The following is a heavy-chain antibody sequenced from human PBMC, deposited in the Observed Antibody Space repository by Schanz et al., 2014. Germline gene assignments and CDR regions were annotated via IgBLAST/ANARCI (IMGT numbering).Heavy chain of an antibody. CDR3: ARGGFFDSTSFDS. CDR2: INPSSGTT. Sequence: QVQLVQSGAEVKKPGVSVKVSCKASGYIFGSHGMTWVRQAPGQGLEWMGKINPSSGTTRIAQNLQGRRTVTRDASTSTVNMELSRLRSEDTAVYYCARGGFFDSTSFDSWGQGTLVTVSS. D-gene: IGHD2-2*01. V-gene: IGHV1-46*03. CDR1: GYIFGSHG. J-gene: IGHJ4*02.